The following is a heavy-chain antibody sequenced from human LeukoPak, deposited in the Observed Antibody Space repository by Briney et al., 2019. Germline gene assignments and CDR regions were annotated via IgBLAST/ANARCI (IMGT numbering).Heavy chain of an antibody. V-gene: IGHV3-74*01. J-gene: IGHJ4*02. CDR3: TGVGDY. CDR2: MKPEGGAT. Sequence: GGSLRLSCAGSGFSFSTYWMHWVRQAPGKGLVWVSGMKPEGGATYYADSVKGRFTISRDNAKSTVYLQMSSLRAKDTAVYYCTGVGDYWGQGTLVTVSS. D-gene: IGHD2-8*01. CDR1: GFSFSTYW.